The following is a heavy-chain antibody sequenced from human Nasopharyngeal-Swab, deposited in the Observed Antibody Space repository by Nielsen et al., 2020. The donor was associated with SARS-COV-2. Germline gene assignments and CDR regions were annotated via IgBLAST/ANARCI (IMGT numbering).Heavy chain of an antibody. V-gene: IGHV3-30*18. Sequence: SCAASGFTFSSHGMHWVRQAPGKGLEWVAVISYDGSNKYYADSVKGRFTISRDNSKNTLYLQMNSLRAEDTAVYYCAKQTSGRGYYYYYGMDVWGQGTTVTVSS. CDR1: GFTFSSHG. CDR3: AKQTSGRGYYYYYGMDV. J-gene: IGHJ6*02. D-gene: IGHD1-1*01. CDR2: ISYDGSNK.